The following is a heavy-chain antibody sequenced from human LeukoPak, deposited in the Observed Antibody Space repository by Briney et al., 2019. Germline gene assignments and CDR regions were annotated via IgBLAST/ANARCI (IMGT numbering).Heavy chain of an antibody. J-gene: IGHJ4*02. V-gene: IGHV3-30*02. CDR1: GFTSNKYG. Sequence: PGGSLRLSCAASGFTSNKYGMHWVRQAPGKGLEWVAFIRHNGSDKYYIDSVKDRFIISRDNSKNTLYLQMNSLRAEDTAVYYCATEFNYYGSGSYGWGQGTLVTVSS. D-gene: IGHD3-10*01. CDR2: IRHNGSDK. CDR3: ATEFNYYGSGSYG.